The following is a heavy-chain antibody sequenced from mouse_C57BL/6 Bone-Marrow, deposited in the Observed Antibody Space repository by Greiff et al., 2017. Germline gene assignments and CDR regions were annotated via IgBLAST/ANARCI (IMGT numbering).Heavy chain of an antibody. CDR3: ARSRTAQATAWFAY. V-gene: IGHV14-2*01. CDR2: IDPEDGET. CDR1: GFNIKDYY. D-gene: IGHD3-2*02. J-gene: IGHJ3*01. Sequence: EVKLVESGAELVKPGASVKLSCTASGFNIKDYYMHWVKQRTEQGLEWIGRIDPEDGETKYAPKFQGKATITADTSSNTAYLQLSSLTSEDTAVYYCARSRTAQATAWFAYWGQGTLVTVSA.